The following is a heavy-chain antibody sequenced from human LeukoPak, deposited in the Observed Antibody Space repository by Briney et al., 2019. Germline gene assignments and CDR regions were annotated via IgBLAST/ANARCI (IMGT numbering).Heavy chain of an antibody. D-gene: IGHD5-12*01. CDR1: GFTFSGYW. CDR3: ARDRGAYDFYFDY. J-gene: IGHJ4*02. Sequence: GGSLRLSCAASGFTFSGYWMHWVRQAPGKGLVWVSRISYDGRSTDYADFVKGRFTISRDNAQNTLYLQMNSLTAEDTAVYYCARDRGAYDFYFDYWGQGTLVTVSS. CDR2: ISYDGRST. V-gene: IGHV3-74*01.